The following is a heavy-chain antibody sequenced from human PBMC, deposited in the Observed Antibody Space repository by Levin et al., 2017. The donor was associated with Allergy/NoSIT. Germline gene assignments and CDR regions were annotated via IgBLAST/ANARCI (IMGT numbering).Heavy chain of an antibody. CDR1: GYTFTDHY. V-gene: IGHV1-2*02. Sequence: GGSLRLSCEAAGYTFTDHYMHWVRQAPGQGLEWMGWVNCNSGDTHYAQKFQDRVTMTRDTSITTAYIEVSSLRFDDTALYFCARNDYGDYVQNFDYWGQGTLVTVSS. D-gene: IGHD4-17*01. CDR2: VNCNSGDT. CDR3: ARNDYGDYVQNFDY. J-gene: IGHJ4*02.